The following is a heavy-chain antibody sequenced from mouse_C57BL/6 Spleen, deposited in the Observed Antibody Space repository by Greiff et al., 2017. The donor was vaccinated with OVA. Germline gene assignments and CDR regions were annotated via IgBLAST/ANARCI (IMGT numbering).Heavy chain of an antibody. V-gene: IGHV14-2*01. CDR2: IDPEDGET. J-gene: IGHJ3*01. CDR1: GFNINDYY. CDR3: ARRGNFAY. Sequence: EVKLQESGAELVKPGASVKLSCTASGFNINDYYMHWVKQRTEQGLEWIGRIDPEDGETKYAPKFQGKATITADTSVNTAYLQLSSLTSEDTAVYYCARRGNFAYWGQGTLVTVSA.